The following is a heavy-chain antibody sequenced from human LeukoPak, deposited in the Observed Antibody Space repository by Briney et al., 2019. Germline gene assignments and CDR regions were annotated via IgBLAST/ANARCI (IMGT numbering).Heavy chain of an antibody. CDR3: ARRELGYYYMDV. D-gene: IGHD7-27*01. CDR1: GYSISSGYY. J-gene: IGHJ6*03. Sequence: SETLSLTCAVSGYSISSGYYWGWIRQPPGKGLEWIGSIYHSGSTYYNPSLKSRVTISVDTSKNQFSLKLSSVTAADTAMYYCARRELGYYYMDVWGKGTTVTVSS. CDR2: IYHSGST. V-gene: IGHV4-38-2*01.